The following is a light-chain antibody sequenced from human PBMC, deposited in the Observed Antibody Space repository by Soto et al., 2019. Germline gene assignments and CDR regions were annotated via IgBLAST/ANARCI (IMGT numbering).Light chain of an antibody. V-gene: IGKV3-20*01. Sequence: ERVFTQSPGTLSLSRGEITTLSFMASQTISSNYLAWYQQKPGQAPRLLIFGASSRATGIPDRFSGSGSGTDFTLTISRLEHEDFAVYYCQQYGRSPWTFGQGTKVDIK. CDR3: QQYGRSPWT. CDR2: GAS. CDR1: QTISSNY. J-gene: IGKJ1*01.